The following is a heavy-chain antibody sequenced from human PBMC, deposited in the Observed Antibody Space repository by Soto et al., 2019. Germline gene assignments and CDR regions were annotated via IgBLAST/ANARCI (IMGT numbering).Heavy chain of an antibody. CDR1: GGSFSGYY. CDR2: FNYSGST. V-gene: IGHV4-34*01. J-gene: IGHJ6*03. Sequence: SETLSLTCAVYGGSFSGYYWSWIRQPPGKGLDWIGEFNYSGSTNYNLSLKSRVTISVDTSKNQFSLKLSSVTAADTAVYYCARGPKTYDILTGQASYYMDVWGKGTTVTVSS. CDR3: ARGPKTYDILTGQASYYMDV. D-gene: IGHD3-9*01.